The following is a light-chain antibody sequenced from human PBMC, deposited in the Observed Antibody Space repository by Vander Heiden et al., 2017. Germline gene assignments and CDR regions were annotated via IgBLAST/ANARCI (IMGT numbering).Light chain of an antibody. CDR3: QNRYNGPLT. CDR1: QGVSSY. J-gene: IGKJ4*01. V-gene: IGKV3-11*01. CDR2: DAS. Sequence: EIELTPSPATLSASPGERATLSCRASQGVSSYLGWYQQKPGQVPRLLIYDASNRATGIPARFSGSGSGTDFTLTISSLEPEDVAVYYCQNRYNGPLTFGGGTKVEIK.